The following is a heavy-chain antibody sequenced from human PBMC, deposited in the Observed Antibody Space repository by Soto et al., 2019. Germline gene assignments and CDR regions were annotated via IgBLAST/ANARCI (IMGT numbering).Heavy chain of an antibody. D-gene: IGHD5-12*01. CDR3: ARDRSPYSGYDCSDY. CDR2: IYYSGST. V-gene: IGHV4-31*03. J-gene: IGHJ4*02. CDR1: GGSISSGDYY. Sequence: QVQLQESGPGLVKPSQTLSLTCTVSGGSISSGDYYWSWIRQHPGKGLEWIGYIYYSGSTYYNPSLKSRVTISVDTSKNQFSLKLSSVTAADTAVYYCARDRSPYSGYDCSDYWGQGTLVTVSS.